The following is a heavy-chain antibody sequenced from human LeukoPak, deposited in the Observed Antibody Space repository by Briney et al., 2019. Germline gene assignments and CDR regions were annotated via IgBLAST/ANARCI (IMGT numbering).Heavy chain of an antibody. D-gene: IGHD3-22*01. CDR1: GGSISSYY. CDR3: ARASNRPRTYDSSAYDAFDI. Sequence: SETLSLTCTVSGGSISSYYWSWIRQPPGKGLEWIGYIHYSGSTNYNPSLKSRVTISVDTSKNQLSLKLRSVTTADTAVYYCARASNRPRTYDSSAYDAFDIWGQGTMVTVSS. J-gene: IGHJ3*02. CDR2: IHYSGST. V-gene: IGHV4-59*01.